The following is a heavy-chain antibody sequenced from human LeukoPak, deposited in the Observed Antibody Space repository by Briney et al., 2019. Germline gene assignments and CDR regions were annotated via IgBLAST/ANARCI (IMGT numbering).Heavy chain of an antibody. CDR3: ARVPQWLPHFDY. D-gene: IGHD6-19*01. CDR1: GGSFSGYY. CDR2: INHSGST. V-gene: IGHV4-34*01. J-gene: IGHJ4*02. Sequence: PSETLSLTCAVYGGSFSGYYWSWIRQPPGKGLEWIGEINHSGSTNYNPSLKSRVTISVDTSKTQFSLKLSSVTAADTAVYYCARVPQWLPHFDYWGQGTLVTISS.